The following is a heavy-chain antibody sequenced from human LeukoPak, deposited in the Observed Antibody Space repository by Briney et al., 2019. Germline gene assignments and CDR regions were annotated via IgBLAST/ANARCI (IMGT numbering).Heavy chain of an antibody. V-gene: IGHV4-59*01. Sequence: SETLSLTCTVSGDSISSYYWSWIREPPGRGLEWIGYIYYSGSTKYNPYNPSLKSRVTISIDTSKKEFSLKLRSRTAADTAVYYCARAHSYSGYAEADYWGQGTLVTVSS. D-gene: IGHD5-12*01. CDR2: IYYSGST. CDR1: GDSISSYY. J-gene: IGHJ4*02. CDR3: ARAHSYSGYAEADY.